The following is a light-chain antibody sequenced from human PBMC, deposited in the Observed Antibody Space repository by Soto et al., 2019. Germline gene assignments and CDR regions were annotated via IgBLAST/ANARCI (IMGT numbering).Light chain of an antibody. Sequence: DIQMTQSPSSLSASVGVRGTISCRASQTITTYLNWYQQKPGKAPKLLIYAASSLHSGVPSRFSGSGSGTDFTLTISSLQPEDVAAYYCQQTYSALWTFGQGTKLEIK. J-gene: IGKJ1*01. CDR3: QQTYSALWT. CDR1: QTITTY. V-gene: IGKV1-39*01. CDR2: AAS.